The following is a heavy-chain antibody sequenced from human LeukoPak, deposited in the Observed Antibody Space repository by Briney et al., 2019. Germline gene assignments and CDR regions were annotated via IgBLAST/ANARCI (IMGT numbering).Heavy chain of an antibody. CDR2: IYYSGST. D-gene: IGHD6-25*01. CDR3: GTTEHDSGDY. V-gene: IGHV4-59*12. J-gene: IGHJ4*02. Sequence: SETLSLTCTVSGVSLSSYYWSWIRQPPGKGLEWIGYIYYSGSTNYNPSLKSRVTISVDKSKNQFSLTLNSVTAADTAVYFCGTTEHDSGDYWGQGTLVTVSS. CDR1: GVSLSSYY.